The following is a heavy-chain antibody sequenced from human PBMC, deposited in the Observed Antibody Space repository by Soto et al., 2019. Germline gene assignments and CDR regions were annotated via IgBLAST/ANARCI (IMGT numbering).Heavy chain of an antibody. J-gene: IGHJ3*01. CDR1: GLTFSDYY. CDR3: VIVGRTS. D-gene: IGHD3-3*01. CDR2: SKNKAKGYTM. V-gene: IGHV3-72*01. Sequence: EVQVVESGGGLVQPGGSLRLSCAVSGLTFSDYYFDWVRQSPGKGLEWVGRSKNKAKGYTMEYAASVKGRFTISRDDSKNSVFLQMSSLRTEDTAVYYCVIVGRTSWGHGTTVTVPS.